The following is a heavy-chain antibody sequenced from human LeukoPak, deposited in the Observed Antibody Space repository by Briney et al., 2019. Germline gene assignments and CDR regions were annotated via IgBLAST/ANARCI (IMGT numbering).Heavy chain of an antibody. Sequence: GGSLRLSCAASGFTFSRYWMHWVRQAPGKGLVWVSRINSDGSSTTYADSVKGRFTISRDNAKNTLYLQVNSLRAEDTAVYYCARQSYYYDSSGYYHDYWGQGTLVTVSS. V-gene: IGHV3-74*01. CDR3: ARQSYYYDSSGYYHDY. D-gene: IGHD3-22*01. J-gene: IGHJ4*02. CDR1: GFTFSRYW. CDR2: INSDGSST.